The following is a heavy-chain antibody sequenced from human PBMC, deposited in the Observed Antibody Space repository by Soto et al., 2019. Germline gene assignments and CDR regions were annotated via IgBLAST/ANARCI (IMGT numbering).Heavy chain of an antibody. CDR3: ARTRRCLQSHFEY. D-gene: IGHD1-1*01. V-gene: IGHV1-46*01. CDR2: INPSGGST. CDR1: GYTFIDYY. Sequence: ASVKVSCKASGYTFIDYYIHWFRQAPGQGLKWMGIINPSGGSTAYAQEFQDRVTMTMDTSTSTVYMDLSSLRSDDTAIYFCARTRRCLQSHFEYWGQGTMVTLSS. J-gene: IGHJ4*02.